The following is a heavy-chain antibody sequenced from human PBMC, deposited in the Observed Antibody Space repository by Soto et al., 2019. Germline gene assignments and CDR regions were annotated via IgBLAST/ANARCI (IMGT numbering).Heavy chain of an antibody. CDR3: VKDPVSGGTGGAWFDY. D-gene: IGHD2-8*02. CDR1: GFTFSNYA. Sequence: GESLKISCAVSGFTFSNYAMTWVRQAPGKGLEWVSVMSGNGGRILYADSVKGRFTISRDNSKNTLYLQMNSLRLEDTAVYYCVKDPVSGGTGGAWFDYWGQEPWSPLL. J-gene: IGHJ4*01. CDR2: MSGNGGRI. V-gene: IGHV3-23*01.